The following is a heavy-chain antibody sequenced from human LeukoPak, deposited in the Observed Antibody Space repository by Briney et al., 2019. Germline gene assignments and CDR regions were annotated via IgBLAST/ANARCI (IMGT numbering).Heavy chain of an antibody. J-gene: IGHJ6*02. Sequence: GGSLRLSCAASGFTFSDYYVSWIRQAPGKGLEWVSYTSSGGTTIYYADSVKGRFTISRDNAKNSLYLQMNSLRGEDTAVYYCARSDFWSGYSTGMDVWGQGTTVTVSS. CDR2: TSSGGTTI. V-gene: IGHV3-11*01. CDR3: ARSDFWSGYSTGMDV. CDR1: GFTFSDYY. D-gene: IGHD3-3*01.